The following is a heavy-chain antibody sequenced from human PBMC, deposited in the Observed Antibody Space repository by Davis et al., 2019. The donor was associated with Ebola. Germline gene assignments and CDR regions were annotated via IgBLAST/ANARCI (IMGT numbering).Heavy chain of an antibody. J-gene: IGHJ4*02. CDR3: AREIFYYDSSGYSSYYFDY. CDR1: GFALSTGGMC. V-gene: IGHV2-70*11. CDR2: IDWDDDK. Sequence: SGPTLVKPTETLTLTCSFSGFALSTGGMCVTWIRQAPGKALEWLARIDWDDDKYYSTSLKTRLTISKDTSKNQVVLTMTNMDPVDTATYYCAREIFYYDSSGYSSYYFDYWGQGTLVTVSS. D-gene: IGHD3-22*01.